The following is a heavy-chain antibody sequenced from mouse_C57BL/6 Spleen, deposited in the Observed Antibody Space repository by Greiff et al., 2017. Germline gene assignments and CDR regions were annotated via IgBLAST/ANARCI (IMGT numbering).Heavy chain of an antibody. D-gene: IGHD1-1*02. Sequence: QVQLQQPGAELVKPGSSVTMSCKASGSTFTSYWMNWVKQRPGQGLEWIGQIYPCDGDTNYNQKFKDKATITVDKSSSTAYMQLSSLTSEDSAVYYCSKRGVYYGSWMSYWCQGTLVTVSA. V-gene: IGHV1-61*01. CDR1: GSTFTSYW. J-gene: IGHJ3*01. CDR3: SKRGVYYGSWMSY. CDR2: IYPCDGDT.